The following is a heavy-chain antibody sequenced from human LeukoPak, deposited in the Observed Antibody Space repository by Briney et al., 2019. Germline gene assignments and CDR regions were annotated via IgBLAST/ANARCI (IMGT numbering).Heavy chain of an antibody. D-gene: IGHD3-22*01. V-gene: IGHV4-34*01. CDR1: GGSFSGYY. CDR3: ARGGLYYYDSSGQMGLDY. J-gene: IGHJ4*02. Sequence: SQTLSLTCAVYGGSFSGYYWRWIRQPPGKGLEWIGEINNSESTNYNPSLKSRVTFSVDTSKNQFSLKLSSVTAADTAVYYCARGGLYYYDSSGQMGLDYWGQGTLVTVSS. CDR2: INNSEST.